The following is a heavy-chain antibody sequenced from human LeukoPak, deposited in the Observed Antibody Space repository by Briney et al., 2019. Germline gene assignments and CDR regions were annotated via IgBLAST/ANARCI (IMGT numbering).Heavy chain of an antibody. CDR2: IYTSGST. D-gene: IGHD1-26*01. V-gene: IGHV4-61*02. J-gene: IGHJ4*02. Sequence: PSETLSLTCTVSGGSISSGSYYWSWIRQPAGKGLEWIGRIYTSGSTNYNPSLKSRVTISVDTSKNQFSLKLSSVTAADTAVYYCASMRLELTGSRFLVGAAAFGYWGQGTLVTVSS. CDR3: ASMRLELTGSRFLVGAAAFGY. CDR1: GGSISSGSYY.